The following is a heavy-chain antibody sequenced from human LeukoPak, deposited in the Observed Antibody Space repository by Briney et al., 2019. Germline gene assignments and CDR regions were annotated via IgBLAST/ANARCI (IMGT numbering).Heavy chain of an antibody. Sequence: SETLSLTCTVYDGSISGSSYYWGWIRQPPGKGLDWIGSIYYSGSTYYNPSLKSRVTISVDTSKNQFSLKLSSVTAADTAVYYCARSSYYYDSSGYYYLDYWGQGTLVTVSS. CDR1: DGSISGSSYY. V-gene: IGHV4-39*01. J-gene: IGHJ4*02. CDR3: ARSSYYYDSSGYYYLDY. CDR2: IYYSGST. D-gene: IGHD3-22*01.